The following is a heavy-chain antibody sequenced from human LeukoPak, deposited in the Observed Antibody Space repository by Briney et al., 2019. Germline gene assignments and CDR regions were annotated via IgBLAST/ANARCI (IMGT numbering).Heavy chain of an antibody. CDR1: GFTFSSYG. J-gene: IGHJ4*02. Sequence: QSGGSLRLSCAASGFTFSSYGMHWVRQAPGKELEWVAVIWYDGSNTYYADSVKGRFAISRDNSKNTLYLQMNSLRAKDTAVYYCARDHLSGGYYYFDYWGQGTLVTVSS. CDR2: IWYDGSNT. D-gene: IGHD1-26*01. V-gene: IGHV3-33*01. CDR3: ARDHLSGGYYYFDY.